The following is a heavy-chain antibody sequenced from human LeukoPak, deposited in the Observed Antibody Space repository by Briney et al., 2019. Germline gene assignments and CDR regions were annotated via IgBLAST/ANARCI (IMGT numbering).Heavy chain of an antibody. J-gene: IGHJ3*02. Sequence: SVKDSRMACGGTFSSYIISWVRPALGQGLEWMGRIIPILGIANYVQKFQGRVTITADTSPRTAYMELSSLRSEDAAVYYCAREGTEDNMVRGVKGIWGQGTMVTVSS. CDR2: IIPILGIA. V-gene: IGHV1-69*04. D-gene: IGHD3-10*01. CDR1: GGTFSSYI. CDR3: AREGTEDNMVRGVKGI.